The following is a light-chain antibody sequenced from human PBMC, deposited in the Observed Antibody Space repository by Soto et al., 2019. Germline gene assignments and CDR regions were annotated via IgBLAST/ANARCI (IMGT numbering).Light chain of an antibody. CDR3: AAWDVSLNGRV. J-gene: IGLJ3*02. CDR1: SSNSGSNT. CDR2: SNN. Sequence: QSVLTQPPSASGTPGQRGTISCSGSSSNSGSNTVSWYQQLPGTAPKLLIHSNNQRPSGVPDRFSGSQSGTSASLAISGLQSEDEADYYCAAWDVSLNGRVFGGGTKRTVL. V-gene: IGLV1-44*01.